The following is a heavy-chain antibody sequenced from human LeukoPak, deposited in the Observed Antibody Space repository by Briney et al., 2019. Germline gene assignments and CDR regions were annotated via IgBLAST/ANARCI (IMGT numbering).Heavy chain of an antibody. CDR2: INTNTGNP. CDR1: GYTFTSYA. CDR3: ARDAPYYYDSSGYPNYYYYGMDV. V-gene: IGHV7-4-1*02. J-gene: IGHJ6*02. D-gene: IGHD3-22*01. Sequence: VASVTVSCKASGYTFTSYAMNWVRQAPGQGLEWMGWINTNTGNPTYAQGFTGRFVFSLDTSVSTAYLQISSLKAEDTAVYYCARDAPYYYDSSGYPNYYYYGMDVWGQGTTVTVSS.